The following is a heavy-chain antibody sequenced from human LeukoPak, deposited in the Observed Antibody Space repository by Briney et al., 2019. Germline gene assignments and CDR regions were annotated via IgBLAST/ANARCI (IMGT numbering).Heavy chain of an antibody. CDR3: ARDVRIAAAGPYYFDY. J-gene: IGHJ4*02. CDR1: GGSISRYY. V-gene: IGHV4-4*07. CDR2: IYTSGST. Sequence: SETLSLTCTVSGGSISRYYWSWIRQPAGKGLDWIGRIYTSGSTNYNPSLKSRVTISVDTSKNQFSLKLSSVTAADTAVYYCARDVRIAAAGPYYFDYWGQGTLVTVSS. D-gene: IGHD6-13*01.